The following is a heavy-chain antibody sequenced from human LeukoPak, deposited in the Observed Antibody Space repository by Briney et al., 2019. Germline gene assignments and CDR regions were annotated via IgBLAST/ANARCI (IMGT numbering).Heavy chain of an antibody. CDR3: AKERREQSRDNYFDY. V-gene: IGHV3-23*01. Sequence: GGSLRLSCVASGFTFSNYAMSWVRLAPGRGLEWVSVISGSGLTTLYADSVKGRFTISRDNSKNTLYLQMNSLRAEDTAVYYCAKERREQSRDNYFDYWGQGTLVTVSS. CDR1: GFTFSNYA. CDR2: ISGSGLTT. D-gene: IGHD1-26*01. J-gene: IGHJ4*02.